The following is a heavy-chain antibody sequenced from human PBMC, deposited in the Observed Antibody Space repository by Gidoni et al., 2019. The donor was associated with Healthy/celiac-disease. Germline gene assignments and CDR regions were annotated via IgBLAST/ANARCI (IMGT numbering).Heavy chain of an antibody. CDR2: ISSSSSTI. CDR3: ARDNDCGGDCYSFLFDY. Sequence: EVQLVESGGGLVQPGGSLRLSCAASGFTFSSYSMNWVRQAPGKGLEWVSYISSSSSTIYYADSVKGRFTISRDNAKNSLYLQMNSLRDEDTAVYYCARDNDCGGDCYSFLFDYWGQGTLVTVSS. V-gene: IGHV3-48*02. D-gene: IGHD2-21*02. CDR1: GFTFSSYS. J-gene: IGHJ4*02.